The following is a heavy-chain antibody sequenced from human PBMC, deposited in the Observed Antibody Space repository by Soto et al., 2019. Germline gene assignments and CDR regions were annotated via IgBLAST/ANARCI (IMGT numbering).Heavy chain of an antibody. V-gene: IGHV4-34*01. CDR1: GGSFSGYY. CDR2: INHSGST. Sequence: PSETLSLTCAVYGGSFSGYYWSWIRQPPGKGLEWIGEINHSGSTNYNPSLKSRVTISVDTSKNQFSLKLSSVTAADTAVYYCARGRYYGSGSYYFVSWFDPWGQGTLVTVSS. J-gene: IGHJ5*02. CDR3: ARGRYYGSGSYYFVSWFDP. D-gene: IGHD3-10*01.